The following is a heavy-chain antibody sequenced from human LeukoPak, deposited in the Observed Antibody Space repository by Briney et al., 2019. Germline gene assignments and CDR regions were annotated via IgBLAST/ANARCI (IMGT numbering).Heavy chain of an antibody. Sequence: GASVKVSCKASGYTFTSYGISWVRQAPGQGLEWMGWISVYNDNKNYAQKFQSRLTMTPDPSTSTAHMELRSLRSDDTALYYCARDNDYVWGSYRYPGYWGQGTLVTVPS. CDR2: ISVYNDNK. V-gene: IGHV1-18*01. D-gene: IGHD3-16*02. J-gene: IGHJ4*02. CDR3: ARDNDYVWGSYRYPGY. CDR1: GYTFTSYG.